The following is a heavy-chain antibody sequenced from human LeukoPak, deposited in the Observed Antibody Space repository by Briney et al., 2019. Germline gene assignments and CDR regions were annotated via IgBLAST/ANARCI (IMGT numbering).Heavy chain of an antibody. CDR2: IYSDDST. D-gene: IGHD2-15*01. J-gene: IGHJ3*02. Sequence: GGSLRLSCEASGFTFNMYTMAWVRQTPWKGLEWVSIIYSDDSTYYADSVKGRFIISRDNSKNTLYLQMNSLRAEDTAVYYCARDGVAGAFDIWGQGTMVTVSS. CDR1: GFTFNMYT. V-gene: IGHV3-53*01. CDR3: ARDGVAGAFDI.